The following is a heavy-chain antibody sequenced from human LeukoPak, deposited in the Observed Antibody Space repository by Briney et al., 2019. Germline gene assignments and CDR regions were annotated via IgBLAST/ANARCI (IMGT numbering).Heavy chain of an antibody. CDR1: GFTFSRST. Sequence: GGSLRLSCAASGFTFSRSTMDWVRQAPGKGLEWVSSITGSSDYIYYADSVKGRFTISRDNTKNSLSLQVNSLRAEDTAVYYCARLYCSGGSCYGKHYFDYWGQGALVTVSS. CDR3: ARLYCSGGSCYGKHYFDY. CDR2: ITGSSDYI. D-gene: IGHD2-15*01. J-gene: IGHJ4*02. V-gene: IGHV3-21*01.